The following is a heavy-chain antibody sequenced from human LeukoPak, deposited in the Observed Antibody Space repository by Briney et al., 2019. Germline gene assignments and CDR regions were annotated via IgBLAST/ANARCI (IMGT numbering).Heavy chain of an antibody. D-gene: IGHD3-3*01. CDR2: IIPIFGTA. Sequence: SVKVSCKASGGTFSSYAISWVRQAPGQGLEWMGRIIPIFGTANYAQKFQGRVTITTDESTSTAYMELSSLRSEDTAVYYCARSTYYDFWSGYYFDYWGQGALVTVSS. CDR3: ARSTYYDFWSGYYFDY. J-gene: IGHJ4*02. V-gene: IGHV1-69*05. CDR1: GGTFSSYA.